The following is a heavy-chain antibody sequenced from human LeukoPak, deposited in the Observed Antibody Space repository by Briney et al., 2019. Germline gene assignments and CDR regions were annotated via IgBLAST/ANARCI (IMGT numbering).Heavy chain of an antibody. V-gene: IGHV4-4*02. D-gene: IGHD6-19*01. Sequence: SETLSLTCAVSGGSISSSNWWSWVRQPPGKGLEWIGEIYHSGSTNYNPSLKSRVTISVDKSKNQFSLRLSSVTAADTAVYYCTSHTSGRESDSWGQGTLVTVSS. CDR1: GGSISSSNW. J-gene: IGHJ4*02. CDR3: TSHTSGRESDS. CDR2: IYHSGST.